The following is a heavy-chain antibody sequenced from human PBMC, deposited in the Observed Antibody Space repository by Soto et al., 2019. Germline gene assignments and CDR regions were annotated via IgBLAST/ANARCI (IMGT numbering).Heavy chain of an antibody. D-gene: IGHD6-13*01. CDR2: ISYDGSNK. Sequence: PGGSLRLSCAASGFTFSSYAMHWVRQAPGKGLEWVAVISYDGSNKYYADSVKGRFTISRDNSKNTLYLQMNSLRVEDTAVFYCANMAAAGTGWGQGTLVTVYS. J-gene: IGHJ4*02. V-gene: IGHV3-30-3*01. CDR1: GFTFSSYA. CDR3: ANMAAAGTG.